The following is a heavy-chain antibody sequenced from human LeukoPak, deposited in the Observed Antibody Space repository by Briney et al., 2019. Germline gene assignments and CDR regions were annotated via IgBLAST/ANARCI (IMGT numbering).Heavy chain of an antibody. Sequence: PGGSLRLSCAASGFTFTNAWMRWVRQAPGKGLEWVGRIKSKTDGGTTDYRAPVNGRFIISRDDSKNTLYLQMNGLKIEDTAVYYCTTGDYTSGSDYWGQGTLVSVSS. V-gene: IGHV3-15*01. J-gene: IGHJ4*02. CDR2: IKSKTDGGTT. CDR3: TTGDYTSGSDY. D-gene: IGHD6-19*01. CDR1: GFTFTNAW.